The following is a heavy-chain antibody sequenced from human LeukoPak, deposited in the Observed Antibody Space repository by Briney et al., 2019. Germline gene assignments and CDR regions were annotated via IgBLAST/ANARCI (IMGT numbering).Heavy chain of an antibody. Sequence: GGSLRLSCAASGFTFSSYEMNWVRQAPGKGLEWVSYISSSGSTIYYADSVKGRFTISRDNAKNSLYLQMSSLRAEDTAVYYCARGPNYDCPGGELDFQHWGQGTLVTVSS. J-gene: IGHJ1*01. CDR3: ARGPNYDCPGGELDFQH. CDR1: GFTFSSYE. V-gene: IGHV3-48*03. CDR2: ISSSGSTI. D-gene: IGHD3-16*01.